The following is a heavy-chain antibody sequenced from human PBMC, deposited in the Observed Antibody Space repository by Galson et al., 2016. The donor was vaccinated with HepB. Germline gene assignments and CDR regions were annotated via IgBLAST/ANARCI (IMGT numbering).Heavy chain of an antibody. D-gene: IGHD3-3*02. CDR1: GGTFITHG. V-gene: IGHV1-69*10. J-gene: IGHJ4*02. Sequence: SVKVSCKASGGTFITHGISWVRQAPGQGLEWMGAIIPLTGIPNYAQKFQGRLTITADKSTTTAHMELSSLRSEDTAVYYCARAGPSVTVLDYYFDYWGQGTLVTVSS. CDR2: IIPLTGIP. CDR3: ARAGPSVTVLDYYFDY.